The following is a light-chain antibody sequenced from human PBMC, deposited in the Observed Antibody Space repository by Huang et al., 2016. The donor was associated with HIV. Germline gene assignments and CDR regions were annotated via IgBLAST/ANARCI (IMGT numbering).Light chain of an antibody. J-gene: IGKJ2*03. Sequence: NVLIPSPLSLSVTPGEPASISCTSSRRLQHSNLYNYVDWYLQTPGQSPQLLIFLGSNLSSGVPDRFTGSGSGTYFSLKISRVEAEDVGVYYCMQSLHTPYSFGQGTKLEIK. V-gene: IGKV2-28*01. CDR1: RRLQHSNLYNY. CDR3: MQSLHTPYS. CDR2: LGS.